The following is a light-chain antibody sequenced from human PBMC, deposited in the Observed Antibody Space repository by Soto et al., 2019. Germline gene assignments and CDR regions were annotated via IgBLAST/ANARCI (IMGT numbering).Light chain of an antibody. CDR1: SNDVGAYNY. CDR2: NVN. V-gene: IGLV2-14*03. Sequence: QSALTQPASVSGSPGQSITISCTGTSNDVGAYNYVSWYQHHPDKAPKLIIYNVNNRPSGVSNRFSGSKSGNTASLTISGLQAEDEADYYCSSFTSDRIYVFGPGTKLTVL. CDR3: SSFTSDRIYV. J-gene: IGLJ1*01.